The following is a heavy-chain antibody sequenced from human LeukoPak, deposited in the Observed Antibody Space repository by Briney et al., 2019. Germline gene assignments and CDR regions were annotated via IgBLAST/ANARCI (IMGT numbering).Heavy chain of an antibody. Sequence: GGSLRLSCAASGFTFSSYGMHWVRQAPGKGLEWVAFIRYEGSNKYYADSVKGRFTISRDNSKNTLYLQMNSLRGEDTAVYYCARAQWLRPLGYWGQGTLVTVSS. V-gene: IGHV3-30*02. CDR2: IRYEGSNK. CDR1: GFTFSSYG. J-gene: IGHJ4*02. CDR3: ARAQWLRPLGY. D-gene: IGHD5-12*01.